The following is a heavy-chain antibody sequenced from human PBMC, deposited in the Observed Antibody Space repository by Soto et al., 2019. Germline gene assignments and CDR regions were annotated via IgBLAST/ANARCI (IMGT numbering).Heavy chain of an antibody. D-gene: IGHD3-16*01. J-gene: IGHJ6*02. CDR2: LIPIFGSA. CDR3: AREAPGGGEYAVDV. CDR1: GGTFSTYA. Sequence: QVQPVQSGAEVKKPGSSVKVSCKTSGGTFSTYAISWVRQAPGQGLEWIGGLIPIFGSANYAQKFQGRVTITADESTSTAYMELRSLRSEDTAVYYCAREAPGGGEYAVDVWGQGTTVTVSS. V-gene: IGHV1-69*01.